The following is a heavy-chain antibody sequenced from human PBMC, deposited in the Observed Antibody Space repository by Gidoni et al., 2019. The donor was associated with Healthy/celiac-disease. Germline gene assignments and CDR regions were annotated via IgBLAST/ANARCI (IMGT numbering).Heavy chain of an antibody. CDR2: ISSSSSYI. CDR3: AREYSYGTGVFDY. CDR1: GFTFSSYS. J-gene: IGHJ4*02. D-gene: IGHD5-18*01. Sequence: EVQLVESGGGLVKPGGSLRLSCAASGFTFSSYSMNWVRQAPGKGLEWVSSISSSSSYIYYADSVKGRFTISRDNAKNSLYLQMNSLRAEDTAVYYCAREYSYGTGVFDYWGQGTLVTVSS. V-gene: IGHV3-21*01.